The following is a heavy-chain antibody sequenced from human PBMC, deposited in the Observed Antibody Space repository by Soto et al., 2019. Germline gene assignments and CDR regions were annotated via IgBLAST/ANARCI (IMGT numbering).Heavy chain of an antibody. CDR3: ARDMREYWNSSGCYRDAFAI. CDR2: IFYGGST. V-gene: IGHV4-59*01. CDR1: GGSISTYY. Sequence: QVQLHQSGPGLVKPSETLSLTCTVSGGSISTYYWSWVRQPPGKGLEWMGHIFYGGSTDYSPSLKSRLTRTSGAPKSQISLKLTSVTAADTAVYYCARDMREYWNSSGCYRDAFAIWGQGTMVTVSS. J-gene: IGHJ3*02. D-gene: IGHD3-22*01.